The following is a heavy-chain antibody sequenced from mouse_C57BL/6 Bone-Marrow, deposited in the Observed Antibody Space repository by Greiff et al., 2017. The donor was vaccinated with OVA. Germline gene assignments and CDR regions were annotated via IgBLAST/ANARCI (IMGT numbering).Heavy chain of an antibody. CDR3: AKKEGAQDAMDY. J-gene: IGHJ4*01. CDR2: IWSGGST. CDR1: GFSLTSYG. V-gene: IGHV2-4*01. Sequence: VKLMESGPGLVQPSQSLSITCTVSGFSLTSYGVHWVRQPPGKGLEWLGVIWSGGSTDYNAAFISRLSISKDNSKSQVFFKMNSLQADDTAIYYCAKKEGAQDAMDYWGQGTSVTVSS.